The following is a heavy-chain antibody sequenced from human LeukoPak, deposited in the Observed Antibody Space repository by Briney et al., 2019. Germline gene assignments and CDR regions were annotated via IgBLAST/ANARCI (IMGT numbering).Heavy chain of an antibody. CDR2: ISWNSGSI. CDR3: AKDLLRIEARTFDY. V-gene: IGHV3-9*01. J-gene: IGHJ4*02. CDR1: GFTFDDYA. Sequence: PGRSLRLSCAASGFTFDDYAMHWVRQAPGKGLEWVSGISWNSGSIGYADSVKGRFTVSRDNAKNSLYLQMNSLRAEDTALYYCAKDLLRIEARTFDYWGQGTLVTVSS. D-gene: IGHD6-6*01.